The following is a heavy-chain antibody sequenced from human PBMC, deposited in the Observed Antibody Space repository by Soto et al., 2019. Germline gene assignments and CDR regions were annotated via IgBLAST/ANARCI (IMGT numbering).Heavy chain of an antibody. J-gene: IGHJ6*02. CDR3: ARENWNHPLLDV. V-gene: IGHV3-33*01. CDR1: GFTFSSYG. Sequence: QVQLVESGGGVVQPGRSLRLSCAASGFTFSSYGMHWVRQAPGKGLEWVAVIWYDGSNKYYADSVKGRFTISRDNSKNTLYLQMNSLRAEDTAVYYCARENWNHPLLDVWGQGTTVTVSS. CDR2: IWYDGSNK. D-gene: IGHD1-1*01.